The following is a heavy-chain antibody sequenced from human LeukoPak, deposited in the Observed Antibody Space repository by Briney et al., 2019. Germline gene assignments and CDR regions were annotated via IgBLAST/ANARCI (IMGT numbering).Heavy chain of an antibody. D-gene: IGHD6-6*01. CDR2: IKSDGSST. CDR1: GFTFSSNW. CDR3: ARNIAARWFDP. J-gene: IGHJ5*02. Sequence: PGGSLRLSCAASGFTFSSNWMHWVRQAPGKGLAWVSRIKSDGSSTSYADFVKGRFTISRDNAKNTLYLQMNSLRAEDTAVYYCARNIAARWFDPWGQGTLVTVSS. V-gene: IGHV3-74*01.